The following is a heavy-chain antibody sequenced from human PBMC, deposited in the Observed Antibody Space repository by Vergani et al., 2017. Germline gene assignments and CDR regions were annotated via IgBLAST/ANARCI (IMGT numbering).Heavy chain of an antibody. CDR2: ISWNSGSI. J-gene: IGHJ4*02. CDR3: AKDIAARPEGFDY. V-gene: IGHV3-9*01. CDR1: GFTFSDYY. D-gene: IGHD6-6*01. Sequence: VQLVESGGGLVKPGGSLRLSCAASGFTFSDYYMSWIRQAPGKGLEWVSGISWNSGSIGYADSVKGRFTISRDNAKNSLYLQMNSLRAEDTALYYCAKDIAARPEGFDYWGQGTLVTVSS.